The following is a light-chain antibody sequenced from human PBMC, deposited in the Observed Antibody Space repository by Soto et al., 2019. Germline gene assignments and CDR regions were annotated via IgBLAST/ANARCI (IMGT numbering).Light chain of an antibody. CDR1: QSVSSNF. Sequence: VLTQFPATFSLSPGETATLSCGASQSVSSNFLGWYQQKPGLPPRLLIYDASSRANGIPERFSGRGSGTDFTLTISRLEPEDFAVYYCQQYGSSPWTFGRGTKVDIK. CDR2: DAS. CDR3: QQYGSSPWT. J-gene: IGKJ1*01. V-gene: IGKV3D-20*01.